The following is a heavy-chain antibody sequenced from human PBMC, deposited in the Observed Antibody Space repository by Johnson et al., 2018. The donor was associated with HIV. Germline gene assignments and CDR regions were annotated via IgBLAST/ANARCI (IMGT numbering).Heavy chain of an antibody. CDR3: ALGGSWYAFDI. Sequence: EVQLVESGGGLVQPGGSLRLSCAASGFTFRNHDMHWVRQATGKGLEWVSAIGPTGDTYYPDSVKGRFTISRENAKNSLYLQMNSLRAGDTAVYYCALGGSWYAFDIWGQGTMVTVSS. J-gene: IGHJ3*02. CDR1: GFTFRNHD. CDR2: IGPTGDT. V-gene: IGHV3-13*01. D-gene: IGHD2-15*01.